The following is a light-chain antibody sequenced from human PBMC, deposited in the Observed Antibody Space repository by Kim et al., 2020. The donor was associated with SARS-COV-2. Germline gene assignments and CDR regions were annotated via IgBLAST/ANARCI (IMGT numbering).Light chain of an antibody. CDR1: QSIRTS. CDR3: QQSYSPPYT. CDR2: AAS. Sequence: DIQMTQSPSSLSASVGDRVTITCRASQSIRTSLNWYQQKPGKAPKVLIYAASNLQSGAPSSFSGSESGTDFTLTISSLQPEDFATYHCQQSYSPPYTFGQGTKLEI. V-gene: IGKV1-39*01. J-gene: IGKJ2*01.